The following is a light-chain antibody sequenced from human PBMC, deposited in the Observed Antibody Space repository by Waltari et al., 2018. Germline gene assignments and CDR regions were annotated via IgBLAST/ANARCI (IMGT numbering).Light chain of an antibody. Sequence: DIQMTQSPSSLSASIGDRVIITCPASQGIRKVLSWVQQKPGNAPKVLISDASNLETGVPSRFSGSGFGTYFTFTINSLQPEDIGTYYCQQYESLPLSFGGGTKVEVK. CDR3: QQYESLPLS. CDR1: QGIRKV. V-gene: IGKV1-33*01. J-gene: IGKJ4*01. CDR2: DAS.